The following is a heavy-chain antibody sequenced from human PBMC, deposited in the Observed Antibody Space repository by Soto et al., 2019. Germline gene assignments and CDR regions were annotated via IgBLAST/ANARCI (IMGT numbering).Heavy chain of an antibody. CDR3: AHGVHKTNFDY. Sequence: QVQLRESGPGLVKPSETLSLTCTVSGGSISSYYWSWIRQPPGKGLEWIGYIYYSGSTNYNPSLKSRVTISVDTSKNQFSLKLSSVTAADTAVYYCAHGVHKTNFDYWGQGTLVTVSS. CDR2: IYYSGST. V-gene: IGHV4-59*08. CDR1: GGSISSYY. D-gene: IGHD6-6*01. J-gene: IGHJ4*02.